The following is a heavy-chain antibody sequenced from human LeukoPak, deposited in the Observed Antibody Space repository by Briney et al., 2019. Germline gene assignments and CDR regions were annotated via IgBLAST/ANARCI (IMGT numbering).Heavy chain of an antibody. Sequence: PGGSLRLSCAASGFTFSSYWMSWVRQAPGKGLEWVANIKQDGSEKYYVDSVKGRFTISRDNAKNSLYLQMNSLRAEDTAVYYCARVKTGTTSSISAFDIWGQGTMVTVSS. V-gene: IGHV3-7*01. CDR1: GFTFSSYW. CDR3: ARVKTGTTSSISAFDI. CDR2: IKQDGSEK. J-gene: IGHJ3*02. D-gene: IGHD1-7*01.